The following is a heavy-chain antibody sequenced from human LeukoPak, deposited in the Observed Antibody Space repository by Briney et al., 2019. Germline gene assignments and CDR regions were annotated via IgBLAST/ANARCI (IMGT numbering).Heavy chain of an antibody. J-gene: IGHJ3*02. CDR1: GGSISSYY. D-gene: IGHD3-22*01. Sequence: PSXXLSLTCTVSGGSISSYYWSWVRQPPGKGLEWIGYIYYSGSTNYNPSLKSRVTISVDTSKNQFSLKLSSVTAADTAVYYCARINYYDSSGYYTEPAFDIWGQGTMVTVSS. V-gene: IGHV4-59*01. CDR3: ARINYYDSSGYYTEPAFDI. CDR2: IYYSGST.